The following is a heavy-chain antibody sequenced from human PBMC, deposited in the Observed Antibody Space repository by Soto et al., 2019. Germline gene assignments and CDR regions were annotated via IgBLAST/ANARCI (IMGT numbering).Heavy chain of an antibody. D-gene: IGHD3-10*01. Sequence: GGSLRLSCAASGFTFSSYEMNWVRQAPGKGLEWVSYISSSGSTIYYADSVKGRFTISRDNAKNSLYLQMNSLRAEDTAVYYCAADGGKPLPFYYYYGMDVWGQGTTVTVSS. CDR3: AADGGKPLPFYYYYGMDV. J-gene: IGHJ6*02. CDR1: GFTFSSYE. V-gene: IGHV3-48*03. CDR2: ISSSGSTI.